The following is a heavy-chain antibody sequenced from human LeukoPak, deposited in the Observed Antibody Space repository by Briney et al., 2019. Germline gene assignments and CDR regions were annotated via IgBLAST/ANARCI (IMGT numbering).Heavy chain of an antibody. CDR2: ISHDGGNK. D-gene: IGHD3-16*01. Sequence: GRSLRLSCAASGFIFSSSVMHWVRQAPGKGLEWVAVISHDGGNKYYADSVKGRFTISRDNSKNSLYLQMNSLRAEDTAVYYCARAPSSRLPQGGYYFDYWGQGTLVTVSS. CDR1: GFIFSSSV. V-gene: IGHV3-30*04. J-gene: IGHJ4*02. CDR3: ARAPSSRLPQGGYYFDY.